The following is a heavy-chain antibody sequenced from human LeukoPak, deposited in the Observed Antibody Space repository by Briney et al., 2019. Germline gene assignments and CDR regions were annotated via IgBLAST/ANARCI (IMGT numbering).Heavy chain of an antibody. J-gene: IGHJ4*01. CDR1: GFTFGSYW. CDR3: AGGSGWITGD. V-gene: IGHV3-7*03. D-gene: IGHD1-14*01. Sequence: GRSLRLSCSASGFTFGSYWMNCVRQAPGKGPEWVANIKQGGSEINYVDSVKGRFIISRDNAKNSLYLQMHSLRVDDTAVYYCAGGSGWITGDWGHGTLVTVSS. CDR2: IKQGGSEI.